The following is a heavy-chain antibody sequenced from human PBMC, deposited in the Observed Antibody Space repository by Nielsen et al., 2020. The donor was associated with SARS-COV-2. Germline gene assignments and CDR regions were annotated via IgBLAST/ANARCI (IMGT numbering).Heavy chain of an antibody. CDR2: IYPGDSDT. D-gene: IGHD3-10*01. J-gene: IGHJ4*02. V-gene: IGHV5-51*01. Sequence: GGSLRLSCEGSGYSFTSYWIGWVRQMPGKGLEWMGIIYPGDSDTRYSPSFQGQVTISADKSISTAYLQWSSLKASDTAMYYCARLAAGRFRETFDYWGQGTLVTVSS. CDR3: ARLAAGRFRETFDY. CDR1: GYSFTSYW.